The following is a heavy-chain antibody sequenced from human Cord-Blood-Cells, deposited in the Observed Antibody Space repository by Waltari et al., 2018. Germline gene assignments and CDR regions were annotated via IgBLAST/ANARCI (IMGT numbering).Heavy chain of an antibody. CDR3: ARTVVTSDMYYFDY. Sequence: QVQLVQSGAEVKTPGASVKVSCKASGYTFTSYDINWVRQSTGQGLEWMGWMNPNSGNTGYAQKFQGRVTMTRNTSISTAYMELSSLRSEDTAVYYCARTVVTSDMYYFDYWGQGTLVTVSS. J-gene: IGHJ4*02. D-gene: IGHD2-2*01. CDR2: MNPNSGNT. CDR1: GYTFTSYD. V-gene: IGHV1-8*01.